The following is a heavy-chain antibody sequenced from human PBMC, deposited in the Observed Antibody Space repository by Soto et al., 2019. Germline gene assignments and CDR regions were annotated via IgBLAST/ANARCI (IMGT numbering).Heavy chain of an antibody. CDR1: GFTFSSSG. V-gene: IGHV3-33*01. D-gene: IGHD3-16*01. CDR3: ARRPYSGGFDY. CDR2: IWYDGSEK. J-gene: IGHJ4*02. Sequence: QVQLVESGGGVVQPGRSLRLSCAASGFTFSSSGMHWVRQAPGKGLEWVALIWYDGSEKYYADSVKGRFTISRDNCKNTLYLQMNSLRAEDTAVYYCARRPYSGGFDYWGQGTLVTVSS.